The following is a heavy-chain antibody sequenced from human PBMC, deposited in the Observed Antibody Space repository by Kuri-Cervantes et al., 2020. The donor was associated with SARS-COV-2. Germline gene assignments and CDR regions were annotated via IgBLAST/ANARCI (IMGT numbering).Heavy chain of an antibody. CDR1: GFTVSSNY. J-gene: IGHJ4*02. Sequence: GSLRLSCAASGFTVSSNYMNWVRQAPGKGLEWIGEIAHTGTTNYNASLKSRVIISLDMSKKQFSLRLTSVTAADTGLYFCARGRTTDLDSWGQGTLVTVSS. D-gene: IGHD4-17*01. V-gene: IGHV4-34*01. CDR3: ARGRTTDLDS. CDR2: IAHTGTT.